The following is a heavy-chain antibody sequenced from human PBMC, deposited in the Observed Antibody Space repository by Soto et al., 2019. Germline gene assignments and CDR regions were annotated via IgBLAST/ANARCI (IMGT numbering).Heavy chain of an antibody. J-gene: IGHJ5*02. V-gene: IGHV4-39*01. CDR2: LYYSGTT. CDR1: GGSISSSSHY. CDR3: ARRSNTVSLGWFDP. D-gene: IGHD4-17*01. Sequence: SETLSLTCTVSGGSISSSSHYWAWIRQPPGKGLEWIGNLYYSGTTYYNPSLKSRVTISVDTSKNQFSLKLTSVTAADTAVYYCARRSNTVSLGWFDPWGQGTLVTVYS.